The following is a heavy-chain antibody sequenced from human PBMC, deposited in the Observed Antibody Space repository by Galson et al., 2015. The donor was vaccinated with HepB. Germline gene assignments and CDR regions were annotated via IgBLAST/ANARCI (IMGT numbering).Heavy chain of an antibody. CDR1: GYTLTELS. Sequence: SVKVSCKVSGYTLTELSMHWVRQAPGKGLEWMGGFDPEDGETIYAQKFQGRVTMTEDTSTDTAYMELSSLRSEDTAVYYCATDMENDVKGNFDYWGQGTLVTVSS. V-gene: IGHV1-24*01. J-gene: IGHJ4*02. CDR3: ATDMENDVKGNFDY. D-gene: IGHD1-1*01. CDR2: FDPEDGET.